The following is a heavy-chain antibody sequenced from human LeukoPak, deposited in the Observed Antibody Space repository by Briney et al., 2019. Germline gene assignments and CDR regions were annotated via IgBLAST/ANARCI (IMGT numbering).Heavy chain of an antibody. Sequence: SETLSLTCTVSGGSISSGGYYWSWLRQPPGKGLEWIGYIYHSGSTYFNPSLKSRVTISVDRSKNQFSLKLSSVTAADTAVYYCARDSGGFDYWGQGTLVTVSS. CDR1: GGSISSGGYY. V-gene: IGHV4-30-2*01. CDR3: ARDSGGFDY. CDR2: IYHSGST. D-gene: IGHD4-23*01. J-gene: IGHJ4*02.